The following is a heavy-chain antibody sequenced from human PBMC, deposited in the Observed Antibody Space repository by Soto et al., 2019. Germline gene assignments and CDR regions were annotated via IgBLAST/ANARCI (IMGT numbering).Heavy chain of an antibody. J-gene: IGHJ6*02. CDR3: ASRITIFGVVPYGMDV. CDR1: GGTFSSYA. D-gene: IGHD3-3*01. Sequence: ASVKVSCKASGGTFSSYAISWVRQAPGQGLEWMGGIIPIFGTANYAQKFQGRVTITADESTSTAYMELSSLRSEDTAVYYCASRITIFGVVPYGMDVWGQGTTVTVSS. V-gene: IGHV1-69*13. CDR2: IIPIFGTA.